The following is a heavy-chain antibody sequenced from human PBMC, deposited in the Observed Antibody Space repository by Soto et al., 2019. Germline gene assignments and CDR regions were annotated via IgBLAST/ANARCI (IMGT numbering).Heavy chain of an antibody. D-gene: IGHD6-13*01. CDR2: VNAGNGNT. Sequence: ASVKVSCKASGYTFTSYAMHWVRQAPGQRLEWMGWVNAGNGNTKYSQKFQGRVTITRDTSASTAYMELSSLRSEDTAVYYCARGRAQQLGYYYGMDVWGQGTTVTAP. CDR3: ARGRAQQLGYYYGMDV. J-gene: IGHJ6*02. CDR1: GYTFTSYA. V-gene: IGHV1-3*01.